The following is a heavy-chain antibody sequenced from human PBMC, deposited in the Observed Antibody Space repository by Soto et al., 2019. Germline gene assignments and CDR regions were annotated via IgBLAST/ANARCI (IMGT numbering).Heavy chain of an antibody. D-gene: IGHD2-2*01. J-gene: IGHJ5*02. V-gene: IGHV4-39*01. CDR2: IYYSGST. CDR3: ARRYCSSTSCYAWGYNWFDP. Sequence: QLQLQESGPGLVKPSETLSLTCTVSGGSISSSSYYWGWIRQPPGKGLEWIGSIYYSGSTYYNPSLKSRVTISVDTSKNQFSLKLSSVTAADTAVYYCARRYCSSTSCYAWGYNWFDPWGQGTLVTVSS. CDR1: GGSISSSSYY.